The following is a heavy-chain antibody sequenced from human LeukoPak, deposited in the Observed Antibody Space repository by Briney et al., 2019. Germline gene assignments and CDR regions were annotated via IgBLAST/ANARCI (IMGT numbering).Heavy chain of an antibody. CDR3: ANVPYCSSTSCQPVGFDP. Sequence: PGGSLRHSCAASGFTFSSYGMHWVRQAPGKGLEWVAVISYDGSNKYYADSVNGRFTISRDNSKNTLYLQMNSLRAEDTAVYYCANVPYCSSTSCQPVGFDPWGQGTLVTVSS. CDR2: ISYDGSNK. D-gene: IGHD2-2*01. CDR1: GFTFSSYG. V-gene: IGHV3-30*18. J-gene: IGHJ5*02.